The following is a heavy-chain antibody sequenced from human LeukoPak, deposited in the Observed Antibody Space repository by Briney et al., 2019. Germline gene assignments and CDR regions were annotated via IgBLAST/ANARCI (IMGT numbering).Heavy chain of an antibody. CDR2: SRNKAESYTT. CDR1: GFTFSDHY. CDR3: ARLSSTYYTDY. J-gene: IGHJ4*02. Sequence: GGSLRLSCAASGFTFSDHYVDWVRQAPGKGLEWVGRSRNKAESYTTEYAATVKGRFTISREDSQNSLSLQMNNLKTEDTAVYYCARLSSTYYTDYWGQGTLVTVSS. V-gene: IGHV3-72*01. D-gene: IGHD6-13*01.